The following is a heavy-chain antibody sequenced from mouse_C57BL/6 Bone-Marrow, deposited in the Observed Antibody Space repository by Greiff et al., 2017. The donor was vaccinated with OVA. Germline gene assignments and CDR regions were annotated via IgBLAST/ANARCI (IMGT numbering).Heavy chain of an antibody. CDR1: GYAFSSSW. CDR3: ARWPSYDYVTWFAY. J-gene: IGHJ3*01. Sequence: QVQLQQSGPELVKPGASVKISCKASGYAFSSSWMNWVKQRPGKGLEWIGRIYPGDGDTNYNGKFKGKATLTADKSSSTAYMQLSSLTSEDSAVYFCARWPSYDYVTWFAYWGQGTLVTVSA. V-gene: IGHV1-82*01. D-gene: IGHD2-4*01. CDR2: IYPGDGDT.